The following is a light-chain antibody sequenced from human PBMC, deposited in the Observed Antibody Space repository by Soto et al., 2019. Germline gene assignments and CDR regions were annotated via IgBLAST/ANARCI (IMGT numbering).Light chain of an antibody. CDR1: QTVNTEF. CDR3: QRYGSSPLYD. CDR2: GTS. Sequence: EIVLTQSPGTLSLSPGERATFSCRTSQTVNTEFLAWYQQNPGLAPRLLIHGTSNRATGIPDRFSGSGSGKDHTLTISALEPEAFAVYYCQRYGSSPLYDFGQGTKLQI. V-gene: IGKV3-20*01. J-gene: IGKJ2*01.